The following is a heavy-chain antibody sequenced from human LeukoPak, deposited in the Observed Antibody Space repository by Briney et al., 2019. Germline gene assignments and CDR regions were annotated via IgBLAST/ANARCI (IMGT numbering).Heavy chain of an antibody. V-gene: IGHV3-9*01. J-gene: IGHJ1*01. CDR1: GFTFDDYA. Sequence: PGGSLRLSCAASGFTFDDYAMHWVRQAPGKGLEWVSGISWNGVSIGYADSVKGRFTISRDNAKNSLYLQMNSLRAEDTAVYYCARGQTPPNLIAVASLLWFQHWGQGTLVTVSS. D-gene: IGHD6-19*01. CDR3: ARGQTPPNLIAVASLLWFQH. CDR2: ISWNGVSI.